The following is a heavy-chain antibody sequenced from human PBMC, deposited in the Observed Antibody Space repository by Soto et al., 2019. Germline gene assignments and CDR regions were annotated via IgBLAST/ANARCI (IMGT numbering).Heavy chain of an antibody. CDR1: GYSFTSYW. V-gene: IGHV5-10-1*01. D-gene: IGHD3-22*01. CDR3: ARPSWGNYYDSSGYPSRGGMDV. CDR2: IDPSDSYT. J-gene: IGHJ6*02. Sequence: PGESLKISCKGSGYSFTSYWISWVRQMPGKGLEWMGRIDPSDSYTNYSPSFQGHVTISADKSISTAYLQWSSLKASDTAMYYCARPSWGNYYDSSGYPSRGGMDVWGQGTTVTVSS.